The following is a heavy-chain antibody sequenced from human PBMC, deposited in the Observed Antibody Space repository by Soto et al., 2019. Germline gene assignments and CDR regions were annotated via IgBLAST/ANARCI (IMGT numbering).Heavy chain of an antibody. V-gene: IGHV4-34*01. D-gene: IGHD2-2*01. CDR2: INHSGST. J-gene: IGHJ6*02. CDR3: ASFSPVPEWDCSSTSCYDYYGMDV. Sequence: SETLSLTCAVYGGSFSGYYWSWIRQPPGKGLEWIGEINHSGSTNYNPSLKSRVTISVDTSKNQFSLNLSSVTAADTAVYYCASFSPVPEWDCSSTSCYDYYGMDVWGQGTTVTGS. CDR1: GGSFSGYY.